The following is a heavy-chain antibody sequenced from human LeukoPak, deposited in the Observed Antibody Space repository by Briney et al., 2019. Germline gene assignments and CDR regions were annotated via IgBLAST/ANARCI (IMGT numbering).Heavy chain of an antibody. CDR1: GGSFSGYY. V-gene: IGHV4-34*01. CDR2: INHSGST. D-gene: IGHD2-2*01. J-gene: IGHJ5*02. Sequence: SETLSLTCAVYGGSFSGYYWSWIRQPPGKGLEWIGEINHSGSTNYNPSLKSRVTISVDTSKNQFSLKLSSVTAADTAVYYCARYAGAMFDPWGQGTLVTVSS. CDR3: ARYAGAMFDP.